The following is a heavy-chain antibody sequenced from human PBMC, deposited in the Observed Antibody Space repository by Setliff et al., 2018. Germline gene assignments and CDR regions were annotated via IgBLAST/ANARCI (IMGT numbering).Heavy chain of an antibody. CDR1: RFTFSNYW. D-gene: IGHD2-15*01. Sequence: GSLRLSCAASRFTFSNYWMSWVRQAPGKGLEWVANIKEDGSEKYYVDSVTGRFTISRDNAKNSLDRQMDSLRAEDTAVYYCVRDRWKVVVNRGDDAFDLWGQGTMVTVSS. CDR3: VRDRWKVVVNRGDDAFDL. J-gene: IGHJ3*01. CDR2: IKEDGSEK. V-gene: IGHV3-7*01.